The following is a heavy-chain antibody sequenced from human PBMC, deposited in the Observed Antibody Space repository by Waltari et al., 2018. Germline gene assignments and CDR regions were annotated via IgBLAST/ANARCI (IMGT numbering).Heavy chain of an antibody. CDR1: GFTFTALY. V-gene: IGHV3-72*01. D-gene: IGHD1-1*01. Sequence: EVQLVESGGGLVQPGGSLTLSWVASGFTFTALYMDWVRQAPGQGLEWISRTKNKANSHITDYAASVKGRFIASRDDSKNSLYLQMNNLKTEDTAVYYCARDTATALDSWTQGTLVTVSA. CDR2: TKNKANSHIT. J-gene: IGHJ4*02. CDR3: ARDTATALDS.